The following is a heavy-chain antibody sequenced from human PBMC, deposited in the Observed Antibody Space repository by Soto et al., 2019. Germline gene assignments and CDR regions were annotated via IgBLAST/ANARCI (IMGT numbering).Heavy chain of an antibody. Sequence: SGPTLVNPTQTLTLTCTFSGFSLSTSKVGVGWIRQPPGKALEWPVFIYWDDDKRYSPSLKSRLTITKDTSKNQVVLTMTNMDPVDTATYYCARTKGSTVTYYFDYWGQGTLVTVSS. CDR3: ARTKGSTVTYYFDY. CDR1: GFSLSTSKVG. V-gene: IGHV2-5*02. CDR2: IYWDDDK. J-gene: IGHJ4*02. D-gene: IGHD4-17*01.